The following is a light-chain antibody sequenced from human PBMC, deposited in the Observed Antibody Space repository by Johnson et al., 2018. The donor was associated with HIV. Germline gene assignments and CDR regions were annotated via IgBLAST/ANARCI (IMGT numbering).Light chain of an antibody. V-gene: IGLV1-51*02. CDR3: GTWDSSLSAGV. Sequence: QSVLTQPPSVSAAPGQKVTISCSGSSSDMGNYAVSWYQQLPGTAPKLLIYENNKRPSGIPDRFSGSTSGTSATLGITGLQTGDEADYHCGTWDSSLSAGVFGTGTKVTVL. J-gene: IGLJ1*01. CDR1: SSDMGNYA. CDR2: ENN.